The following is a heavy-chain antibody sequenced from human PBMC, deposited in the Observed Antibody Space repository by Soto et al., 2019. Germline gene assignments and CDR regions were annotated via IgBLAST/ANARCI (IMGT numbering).Heavy chain of an antibody. D-gene: IGHD3-10*01. J-gene: IGHJ3*02. CDR2: INPSGGST. CDR1: GYTFTSYY. CDR3: ATDRLGSDGFDI. V-gene: IGHV1-46*01. Sequence: DSVKVSCKASGYTFTSYYMHWVRQAPGQGLEWMGIINPSGGSTSYAQKFQGRVTMTRDTSTSTVYMELSSLRSEDTAVYYCATDRLGSDGFDIWGQGTMVTVSS.